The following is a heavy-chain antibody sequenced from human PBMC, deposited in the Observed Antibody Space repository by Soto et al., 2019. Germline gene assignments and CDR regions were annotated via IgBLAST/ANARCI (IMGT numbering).Heavy chain of an antibody. V-gene: IGHV3-30*18. D-gene: IGHD3-22*01. CDR3: AKFLMSSGYSP. J-gene: IGHJ5*02. CDR2: ISYDGSNK. Sequence: GGSLRLSCAASGFTFSSYGMHWVRQAPGKGLEWVAVISYDGSNKYYADSVKGRFTISRDNSKNTLYLQMNSLRAEDTAVYYCAKFLMSSGYSPWGQGTLVTVYS. CDR1: GFTFSSYG.